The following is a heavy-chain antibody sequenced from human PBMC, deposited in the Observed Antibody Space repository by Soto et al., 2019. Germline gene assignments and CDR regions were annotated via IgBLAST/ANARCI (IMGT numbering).Heavy chain of an antibody. Sequence: GGSLRLSCAASGFPFSGYWMSWACQAPGKGLEWVANINQDGSEEYYVGSVKGRFTISRDNAKNLLYLQMNSLRAEDTAVYYCARELWLRLGNDYYGMDVWGQGTTDTVSS. CDR2: INQDGSEE. CDR3: ARELWLRLGNDYYGMDV. V-gene: IGHV3-7*01. D-gene: IGHD5-18*01. CDR1: GFPFSGYW. J-gene: IGHJ6*02.